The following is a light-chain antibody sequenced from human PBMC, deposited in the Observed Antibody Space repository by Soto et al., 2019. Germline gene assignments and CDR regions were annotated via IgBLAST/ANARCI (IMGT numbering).Light chain of an antibody. CDR3: LQYGSSLIT. CDR1: QSVSSSY. CDR2: GAS. V-gene: IGKV3-20*01. J-gene: IGKJ5*01. Sequence: EIVLTQSPGTLSLSPGERATLSCRASQSVSSSYLAWYQQKPGQAPRLLIYGASSSATGIPDRFSGSGSGTDVTLTISRLEPEDFAVYYCLQYGSSLITVGQGTRLEIK.